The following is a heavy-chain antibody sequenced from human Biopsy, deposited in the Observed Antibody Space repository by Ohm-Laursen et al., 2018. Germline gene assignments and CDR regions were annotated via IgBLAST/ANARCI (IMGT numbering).Heavy chain of an antibody. D-gene: IGHD1-1*01. Sequence: SLRLSCTASGSTFSSYFMSWVRQAPGKGLEWVSDISVSGGSTHYADSVKGRFTISRDNSKNTPYLQMNSPRAKDTAVYYCANRHTTYWYFDLWGRGPLVTVSS. CDR3: ANRHTTYWYFDL. CDR1: GSTFSSYF. CDR2: ISVSGGST. J-gene: IGHJ2*01. V-gene: IGHV3-23*01.